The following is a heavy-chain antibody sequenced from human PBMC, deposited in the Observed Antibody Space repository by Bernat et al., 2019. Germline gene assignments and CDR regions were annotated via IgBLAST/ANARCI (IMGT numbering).Heavy chain of an antibody. CDR1: GGSISSSSYY. CDR2: IYYSGST. D-gene: IGHD5-18*01. V-gene: IGHV4-39*01. Sequence: QLQLQESGPGLVKPSETLSLTCTVSGGSISSSSYYWGWIRQPPGKGLEWIGSIYYSGSTYYNPSLKSRVTISVDTSKNQFSLKLSSVTAADTAVYYCARQPDTANFDYRGQGTLVTVSS. CDR3: ARQPDTANFDY. J-gene: IGHJ4*02.